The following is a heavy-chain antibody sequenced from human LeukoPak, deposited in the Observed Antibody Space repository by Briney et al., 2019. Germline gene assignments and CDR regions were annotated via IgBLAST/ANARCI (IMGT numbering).Heavy chain of an antibody. CDR1: GYSFGNHW. V-gene: IGHV5-51*01. J-gene: IGHJ4*02. CDR3: ARRPSSSGYYYFDS. CDR2: IYPGDSDT. D-gene: IGHD3-22*01. Sequence: PGESLKISCKGSGYSFGNHWIGWVRQVPGKGLEWMGIIYPGDSDTRYSPSFQGQVTISADKSITTAYLQWSSLKSSDTAMYYCARRPSSSGYYYFDSWGQGTLVTVSS.